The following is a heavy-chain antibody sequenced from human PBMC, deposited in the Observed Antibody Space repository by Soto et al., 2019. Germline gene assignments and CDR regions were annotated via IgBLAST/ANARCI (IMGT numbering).Heavy chain of an antibody. D-gene: IGHD3-10*01. CDR1: GFSLTTSGEA. CDR2: IYWDDEK. V-gene: IGHV2-5*02. CDR3: AHIPGSGQLLYSYYYYMDV. Sequence: QITLKESGPTLVKPTQTLTLTCTFSGFSLTTSGEAVGWIRQPPGKALEWLALIYWDDEKRSSPSLKSRLTITTDTSKKQVVLTMTNMDPVDTATYYCAHIPGSGQLLYSYYYYMDVWGKGTTVTVSS. J-gene: IGHJ6*03.